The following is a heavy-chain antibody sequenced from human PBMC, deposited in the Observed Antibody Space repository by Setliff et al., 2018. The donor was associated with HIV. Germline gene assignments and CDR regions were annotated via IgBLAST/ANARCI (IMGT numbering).Heavy chain of an antibody. D-gene: IGHD3-10*01. J-gene: IGHJ6*04. CDR2: IHGSGTT. CDR1: GGSINDYY. CDR3: VTLMVRGVTAGLWVDV. Sequence: SETLSLTCTVSGGSINDYYWSWIRQPPGKGLEWIGYIHGSGTTNYNPSLKGRVTISVDTSKNQFSLQLKSLIAADTAVYYCVTLMVRGVTAGLWVDVWGRGTTVTVSS. V-gene: IGHV4-59*01.